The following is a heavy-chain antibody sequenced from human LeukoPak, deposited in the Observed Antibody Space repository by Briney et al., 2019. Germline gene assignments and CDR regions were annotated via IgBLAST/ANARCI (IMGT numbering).Heavy chain of an antibody. Sequence: PSGTLSLTCNVSGDSVINGDWWTWVRQPPGKGLEWIGEVSHSGYTNYNPSLESRVAISIDKSNNHFSLSLRSVSAADTAVYFCSRRPGTYTWYFDVWGRGTLVTVSS. V-gene: IGHV4-4*02. CDR3: SRRPGTYTWYFDV. D-gene: IGHD3-10*01. J-gene: IGHJ2*01. CDR2: VSHSGYT. CDR1: GDSVINGDW.